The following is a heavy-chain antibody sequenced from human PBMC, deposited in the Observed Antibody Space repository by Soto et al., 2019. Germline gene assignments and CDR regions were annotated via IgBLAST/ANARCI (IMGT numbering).Heavy chain of an antibody. D-gene: IGHD6-6*01. V-gene: IGHV4-4*07. Sequence: PSETLSLTCTVSGGSVSGYYWSWIRQPAGKGLEWIGRVYHTGYTNYNPSPRGRVTMSLDTSKNEISLKLTSVTAADTAVYYCAKDPLEGGWAARPGSWFDPWGLGTLVTVSS. CDR3: AKDPLEGGWAARPGSWFDP. J-gene: IGHJ5*02. CDR1: GGSVSGYY. CDR2: VYHTGYT.